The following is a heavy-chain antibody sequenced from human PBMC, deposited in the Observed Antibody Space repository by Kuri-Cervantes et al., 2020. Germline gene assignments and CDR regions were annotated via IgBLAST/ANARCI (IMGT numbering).Heavy chain of an antibody. CDR3: ARDPGSGSYFGYYYYYMDV. J-gene: IGHJ6*03. Sequence: GGSLRLSCAASGFTSSGHGIHWVRQVPGKGLEWVAFIRFDGGIAYYADSVQGRFTLSRDNAKNSLYLQMNSLRAEDTAVYYCARDPGSGSYFGYYYYYMDVWGKGTTVTVSS. V-gene: IGHV3-30*02. CDR2: IRFDGGIA. CDR1: GFTSSGHG. D-gene: IGHD1-26*01.